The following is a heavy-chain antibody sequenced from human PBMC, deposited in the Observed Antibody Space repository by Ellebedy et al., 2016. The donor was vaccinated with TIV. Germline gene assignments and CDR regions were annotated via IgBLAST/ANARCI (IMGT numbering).Heavy chain of an antibody. V-gene: IGHV4-39*07. CDR3: ARAHSGTYITLDYLDS. J-gene: IGHJ4*02. CDR1: GGSMSRSNYY. CDR2: MSYSGST. D-gene: IGHD1-26*01. Sequence: SETLSLTCTVSGGSMSRSNYYWGWIRQPPGKGLEWIGSMSYSGSTYYNPSLKSRVTISVHTSKNQVSLKLSSVTAADTAVYYCARAHSGTYITLDYLDSWGRGTLVSVSS.